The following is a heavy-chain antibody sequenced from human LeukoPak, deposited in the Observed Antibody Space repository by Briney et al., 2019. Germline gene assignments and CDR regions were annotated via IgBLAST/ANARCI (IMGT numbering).Heavy chain of an antibody. CDR2: IYYSGST. CDR1: GGSISSSSYY. CDR3: ARLTPVLEADY. J-gene: IGHJ4*02. V-gene: IGHV4-39*01. Sequence: ASETLSLTCAVSGGSISSSSYYWGWIRQPPGKGLEWIGSIYYSGSTYYKPSLKSRVTISVDTSKKQISLKLTSVTAADTAVYYCARLTPVLEADYWGQGTLVTVSS. D-gene: IGHD1-14*01.